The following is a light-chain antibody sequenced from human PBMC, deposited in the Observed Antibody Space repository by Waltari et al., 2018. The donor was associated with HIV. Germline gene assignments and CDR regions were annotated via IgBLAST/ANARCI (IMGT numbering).Light chain of an antibody. V-gene: IGKV3-15*01. CDR2: GAS. CDR3: QQYGNWYT. Sequence: EIVMTQSPVTLSVSPGERAPLSCRARQSVRNNLAWYQQNPGQAPRLPIYGASTRATGIPARFSGSGSGTEFTLTISSLQSEDFAVYYCQQYGNWYTFGQGTKLEIK. CDR1: QSVRNN. J-gene: IGKJ2*01.